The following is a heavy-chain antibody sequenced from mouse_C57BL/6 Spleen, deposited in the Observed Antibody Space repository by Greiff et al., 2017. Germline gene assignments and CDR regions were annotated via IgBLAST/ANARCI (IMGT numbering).Heavy chain of an antibody. CDR3: AREEATVVATDYAMDY. CDR1: GYAFTNYL. V-gene: IGHV1-54*01. J-gene: IGHJ4*01. CDR2: INPGSGGT. Sequence: QVQLQQSGAELVRPGTSVKVSCKASGYAFTNYLIEWVKQRPGQGLEWIGVINPGSGGTNYTEKFKGKATLTADKSSSTAYMQLSSLTSEDSAVYFCAREEATVVATDYAMDYWGQGTSVTVSS. D-gene: IGHD1-1*01.